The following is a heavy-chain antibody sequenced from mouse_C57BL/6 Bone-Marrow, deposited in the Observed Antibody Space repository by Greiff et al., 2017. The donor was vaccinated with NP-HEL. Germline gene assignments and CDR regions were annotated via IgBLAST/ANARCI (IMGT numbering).Heavy chain of an antibody. CDR2: ISSGGSYT. V-gene: IGHV5-6*01. D-gene: IGHD2-1*01. Sequence: VQLKESGGDLVKPGGSLKLSCAASGFTFSSYGMSWVRQTPDKRLEGVATISSGGSYTYYPDSVKGRFTISRDNAKNTLYLQMSSLKSEDTAMYYCARRYGNYEGDYAMDYWGQGTSVTVSS. CDR1: GFTFSSYG. CDR3: ARRYGNYEGDYAMDY. J-gene: IGHJ4*01.